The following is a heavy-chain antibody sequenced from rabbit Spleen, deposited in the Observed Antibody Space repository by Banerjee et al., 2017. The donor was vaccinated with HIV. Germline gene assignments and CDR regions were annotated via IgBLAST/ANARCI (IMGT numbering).Heavy chain of an antibody. Sequence: QSLEESGGDLVKPGASLTLTCTASGFSFSSSYYMCWVRQAPGKGLECVACIYNGDGSTYYATWAKGRFTISRTSSTTVTLRMTSLTAADRAAYFCARDLVGVIGWNFYLWGQGTLVTVS. CDR1: GFSFSSSYY. V-gene: IGHV1S40*01. D-gene: IGHD1-1*01. CDR2: IYNGDGST. J-gene: IGHJ3*01. CDR3: ARDLVGVIGWNFYL.